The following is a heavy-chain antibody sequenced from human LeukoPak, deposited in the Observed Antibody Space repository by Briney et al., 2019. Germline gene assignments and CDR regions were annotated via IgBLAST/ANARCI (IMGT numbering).Heavy chain of an antibody. CDR2: ITGDCNYI. CDR1: GFTFSSYE. Sequence: GGSLRLSRAASGFTFSSYEMNWVRQAPGKGLEWVSSITGDCNYIFYADSVKGRFTISRDNAQNSLFLELNSLRGEDTAVYYCARERNFYYFDYWGQGALVTVSS. D-gene: IGHD3-3*01. V-gene: IGHV3-21*01. J-gene: IGHJ4*02. CDR3: ARERNFYYFDY.